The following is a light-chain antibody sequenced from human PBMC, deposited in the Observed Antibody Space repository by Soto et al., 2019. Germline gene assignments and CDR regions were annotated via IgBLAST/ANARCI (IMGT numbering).Light chain of an antibody. J-gene: IGKJ2*01. Sequence: EIVLTQSPGTLSLSPGERATLSCRASQSVGDNSLTWYQQKPGQAPRLLFYAASNTATGIPDRSSGSGSGTVSTLTISRLAHEYVAVYYWQQYYSAPLMFGPGTKVEIK. V-gene: IGKV3-20*01. CDR3: QQYYSAPLM. CDR2: AAS. CDR1: QSVGDNS.